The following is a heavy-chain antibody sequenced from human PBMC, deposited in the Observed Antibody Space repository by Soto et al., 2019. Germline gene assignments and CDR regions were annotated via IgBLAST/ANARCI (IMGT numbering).Heavy chain of an antibody. CDR2: ISAYNGNT. CDR3: ARKAPLYSSSWYRIYYGMDV. CDR1: GYTFTSYG. Sequence: QVQLVQSGAEVKKPGASVKVSCKASGYTFTSYGISWVRQAPGQGLEWMGWISAYNGNTNYAQKLQGRVTMTTDTSTSTAYMELRSLRSDDTAVYYCARKAPLYSSSWYRIYYGMDVWGQGTTVTVSS. J-gene: IGHJ6*02. V-gene: IGHV1-18*01. D-gene: IGHD6-13*01.